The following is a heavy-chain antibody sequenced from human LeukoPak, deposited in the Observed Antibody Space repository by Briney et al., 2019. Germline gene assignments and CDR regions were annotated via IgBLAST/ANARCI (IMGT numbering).Heavy chain of an antibody. D-gene: IGHD2-21*02. CDR3: AREVPYCGGDCYYDY. V-gene: IGHV4-30-2*01. CDR2: IYHSGST. Sequence: SETLSLTCAVSGGSISSGGYSWSWIRQPPGKGLEWIGYIYHSGSTYYNPSLKSRVTISVDRSKNQFSLRLSSVTAADTAVYYCAREVPYCGGDCYYDYWGQGTLVTVSS. J-gene: IGHJ4*02. CDR1: GGSISSGGYS.